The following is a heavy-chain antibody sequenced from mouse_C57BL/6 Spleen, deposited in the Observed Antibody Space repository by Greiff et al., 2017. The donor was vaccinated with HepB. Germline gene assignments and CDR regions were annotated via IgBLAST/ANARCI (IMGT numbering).Heavy chain of an antibody. D-gene: IGHD1-1*01. J-gene: IGHJ2*01. CDR3: ARVTTVVTPRYYFDY. Sequence: EVKLVESVAELVRPGASVKLSCTASGFNIKNTYMHWVKQRPEQGLEWIGRIDPANGNTKYAPKFQGKATITADTSSNTAYLQLSSLTSEDTAIYYCARVTTVVTPRYYFDYWGQGTTLTVSS. CDR2: IDPANGNT. V-gene: IGHV14-3*01. CDR1: GFNIKNTY.